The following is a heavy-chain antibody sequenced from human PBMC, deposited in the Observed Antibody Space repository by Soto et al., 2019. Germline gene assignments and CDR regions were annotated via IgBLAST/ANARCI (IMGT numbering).Heavy chain of an antibody. D-gene: IGHD5-18*01. CDR2: ISYDGSNK. CDR1: GFTFSSYG. CDR3: AKDSGLGYSYGSFDY. Sequence: QVQLVEFGGGVVQPGRSLRLSCAASGFTFSSYGMHWVRQAPGKGLEWVAVISYDGSNKYYADSVKGRFTISRDNSKNTLYLQMNSLRAEDSAVYYCAKDSGLGYSYGSFDYWGQGTLVTVSS. J-gene: IGHJ4*02. V-gene: IGHV3-30*18.